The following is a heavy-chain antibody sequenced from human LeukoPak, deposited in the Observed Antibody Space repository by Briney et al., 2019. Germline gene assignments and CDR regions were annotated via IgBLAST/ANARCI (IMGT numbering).Heavy chain of an antibody. V-gene: IGHV1-2*06. CDR2: INPNSGGT. J-gene: IGHJ4*02. CDR3: ARVAGRILLDY. D-gene: IGHD6-25*01. Sequence: ASVKVSCKASGYTFTSYDINWVRQAPGQGLEWMGRINPNSGGTNYAQKFQGRVTMTRDTSISTAYMELSRLRSDDTAVYYCARVAGRILLDYWGQGTLVTVSS. CDR1: GYTFTSYD.